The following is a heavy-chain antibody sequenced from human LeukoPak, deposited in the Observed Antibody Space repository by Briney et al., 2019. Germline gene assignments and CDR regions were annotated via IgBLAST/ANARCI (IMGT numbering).Heavy chain of an antibody. CDR1: GFTFSSYA. J-gene: IGHJ4*02. CDR3: AKDPGDGSLSFDY. CDR2: ISGSDGTT. D-gene: IGHD2-15*01. Sequence: GGSLRLSCAASGFTFSSYAMSWVRQAPGKGLEWVSSISGSDGTTYYADSVKGRFTISRDNSKYTLSLQMNSLRAEDTAVYYCAKDPGDGSLSFDYWGQGTLVTVSS. V-gene: IGHV3-23*01.